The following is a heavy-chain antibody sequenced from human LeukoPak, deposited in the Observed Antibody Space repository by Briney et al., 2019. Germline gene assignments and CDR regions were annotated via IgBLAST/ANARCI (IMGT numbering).Heavy chain of an antibody. Sequence: SDALSLTCAVSGYSISSSNWWGWIRQPPGKGLEWIGYTSNAGNTNYNPSLKSRVTMSVDTSKSQFSLKLSSVTAADTAVYYCTRGPLGGGYTYFDYWGQGTLVTVSS. CDR1: GYSISSSNW. J-gene: IGHJ4*02. CDR3: TRGPLGGGYTYFDY. CDR2: TSNAGNT. D-gene: IGHD5-12*01. V-gene: IGHV4-28*03.